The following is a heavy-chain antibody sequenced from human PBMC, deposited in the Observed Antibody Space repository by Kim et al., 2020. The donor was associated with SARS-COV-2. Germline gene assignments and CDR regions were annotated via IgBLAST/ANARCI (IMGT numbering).Heavy chain of an antibody. CDR1: GYTFTSYG. Sequence: ASVKVSCKASGYTFTSYGISWVRQAPGQGLEWMGWISAYNGNTNYAQKLQGRVTMTTDTSTSTAYMELRSLRSDDTAVYYCARDRGYYGSGIPSPSYYYGMDVWGQGTTVTVSS. D-gene: IGHD3-10*01. CDR2: ISAYNGNT. V-gene: IGHV1-18*01. J-gene: IGHJ6*02. CDR3: ARDRGYYGSGIPSPSYYYGMDV.